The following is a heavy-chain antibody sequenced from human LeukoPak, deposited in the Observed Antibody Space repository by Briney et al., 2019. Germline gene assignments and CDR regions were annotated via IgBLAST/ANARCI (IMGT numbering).Heavy chain of an antibody. D-gene: IGHD3-22*01. J-gene: IGHJ5*02. CDR2: IYTSGST. Sequence: PSETLSLTCTVSGGSISSGSYYWSWIRQPAGKGLEWIGRIYTSGSTNYNPSLKSRVTISVDTSKNQFSLKLSSVTAADTAVYYCARELDSSGYYRTNWFDPWGQGTLVTVSS. CDR1: GGSISSGSYY. CDR3: ARELDSSGYYRTNWFDP. V-gene: IGHV4-61*02.